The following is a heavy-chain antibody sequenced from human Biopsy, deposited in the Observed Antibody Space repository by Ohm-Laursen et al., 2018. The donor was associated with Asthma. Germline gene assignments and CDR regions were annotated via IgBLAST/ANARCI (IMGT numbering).Heavy chain of an antibody. Sequence: ASVKVSCKVSGYTFINYAIHWVRQAPGHSLEWMGWINAANGNTKYSQKFQGRLTISRDTSASTAYMDPSSLRSEDTAVYYCARTYFDFLTGQVHDAFAMWGQGTMVTVSS. CDR1: GYTFINYA. CDR3: ARTYFDFLTGQVHDAFAM. J-gene: IGHJ3*02. CDR2: INAANGNT. D-gene: IGHD3-9*01. V-gene: IGHV1-3*01.